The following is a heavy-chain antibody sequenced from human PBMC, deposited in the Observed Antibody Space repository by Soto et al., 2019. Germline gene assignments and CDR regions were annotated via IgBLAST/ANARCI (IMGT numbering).Heavy chain of an antibody. CDR1: GLTFNIYA. CDR3: ATVHNTSRSFDY. Sequence: GGSLRLSCAGSGLTFNIYAMTWVRQAPGKGLEWVSTTGATGRTTYYSDSVKGRFTVSRDNSKNTLDLQMSNLRAEDTAVYYCATVHNTSRSFDYWGQGTLVTVSS. J-gene: IGHJ4*02. CDR2: TGATGRTT. V-gene: IGHV3-23*01. D-gene: IGHD1-20*01.